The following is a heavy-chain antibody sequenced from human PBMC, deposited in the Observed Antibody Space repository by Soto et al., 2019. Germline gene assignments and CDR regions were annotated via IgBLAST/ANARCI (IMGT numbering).Heavy chain of an antibody. CDR3: ARESAVAALDP. CDR1: GYTFTSYA. D-gene: IGHD6-19*01. CDR2: MNPNNGNT. V-gene: IGHV1-18*01. J-gene: IGHJ5*02. Sequence: ASVKVSCKASGYTFTSYAMHWVRQATGQGLEWMGWMNPNNGNTNYAQKLQGRVTMTTDTSTSTAYMELRSLRSDDTAVYYCARESAVAALDPWGQGTLVTVSS.